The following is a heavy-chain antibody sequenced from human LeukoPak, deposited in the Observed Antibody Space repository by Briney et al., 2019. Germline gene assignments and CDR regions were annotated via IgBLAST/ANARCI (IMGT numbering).Heavy chain of an antibody. CDR1: GFTFRSYW. J-gene: IGHJ6*03. CDR2: ITPDGSDK. CDR3: ARPPYMDV. V-gene: IGHV3-7*01. Sequence: GGSLRLSCAVSGFTFRSYWMGWVRQTPGKGLEWVANITPDGSDKYYVVSVKGRFTISRDNAKNALYLQMNSLRAEDTAVYYCARPPYMDVWGKGTTVTVSS.